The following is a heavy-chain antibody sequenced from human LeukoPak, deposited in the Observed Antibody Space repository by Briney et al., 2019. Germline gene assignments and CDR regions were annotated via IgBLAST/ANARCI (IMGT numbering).Heavy chain of an antibody. CDR2: IYYSGST. V-gene: IGHV4-59*01. CDR3: ARDRGSGWGYYYYYMDV. J-gene: IGHJ6*03. Sequence: KPSETLSLTCTVSGGSISSYYWSWIRQPPGKGLEWIGYIYYSGSTNYNPSLKSRVTISVDTSKNQFPLKPSSVTAADTAVYYCARDRGSGWGYYYYYMDVWGKGTTVTVSS. CDR1: GGSISSYY. D-gene: IGHD6-25*01.